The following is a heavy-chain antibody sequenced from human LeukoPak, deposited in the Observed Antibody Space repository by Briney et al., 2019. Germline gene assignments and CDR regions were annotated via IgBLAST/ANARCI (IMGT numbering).Heavy chain of an antibody. CDR2: ISSSSSYI. Sequence: PGGSLRLSCAASGFTFSSYSMNWVRQAPGKGLEWVSSISSSSSYIYYVDSVKGRFTISRDNAKNSLYLQMNSLRAEDTAVYYCAREGTYYDSSGYYVLVDYWGQGTLVTVSS. V-gene: IGHV3-21*01. D-gene: IGHD3-22*01. CDR3: AREGTYYDSSGYYVLVDY. J-gene: IGHJ4*02. CDR1: GFTFSSYS.